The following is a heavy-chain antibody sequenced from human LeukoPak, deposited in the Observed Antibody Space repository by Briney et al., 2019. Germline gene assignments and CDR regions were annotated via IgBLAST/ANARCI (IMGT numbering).Heavy chain of an antibody. D-gene: IGHD1-26*01. CDR1: GGTFSSYA. CDR2: IIPILGIA. CDR3: ARVSSGSYSS. J-gene: IGHJ4*02. Sequence: GASVKVSCKASGGTFSSYAINWVRQAPGQGLEWMGRIIPILGIANYAQKFQGRVTITADKSTSTAYMELSSLRSEDTAVYYCARVSSGSYSSWGQGTLVTVSS. V-gene: IGHV1-69*04.